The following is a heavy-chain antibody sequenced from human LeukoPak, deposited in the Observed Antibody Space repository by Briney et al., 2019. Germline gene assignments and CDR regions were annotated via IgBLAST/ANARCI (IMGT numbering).Heavy chain of an antibody. CDR2: ISSSGSTI. V-gene: IGHV3-48*03. Sequence: GGSLRLSCAASGFTFSSYEMSWVRQAPGKGLEWVSYISSSGSTIYYADSVKGRFTISRDNAKNSLYLQMNSLRAEDTAVYYCARGRWGYYYSFDYWGQGTLVTVSS. CDR3: ARGRWGYYYSFDY. D-gene: IGHD3-22*01. J-gene: IGHJ4*02. CDR1: GFTFSSYE.